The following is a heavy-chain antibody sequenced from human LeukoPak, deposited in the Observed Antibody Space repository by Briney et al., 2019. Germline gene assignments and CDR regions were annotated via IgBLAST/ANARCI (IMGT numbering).Heavy chain of an antibody. D-gene: IGHD3-9*01. V-gene: IGHV3-7*01. CDR1: GFTFSSYW. CDR2: IKQDGSEK. CDR3: ARAYYDILIGYYYYGMDV. J-gene: IGHJ6*04. Sequence: GGSLRLSCAASGFTFSSYWMSWVRQAPGKGLEWVANIKQDGSEKYYVDSVKGRFTISRDNAKNSLYLQMNSLRAEDTAVYYCARAYYDILIGYYYYGMDVWGKGTTVTVSS.